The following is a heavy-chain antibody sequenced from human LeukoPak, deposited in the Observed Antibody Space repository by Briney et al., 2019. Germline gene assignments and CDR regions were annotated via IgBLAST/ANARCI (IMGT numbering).Heavy chain of an antibody. Sequence: PSETLSLTCTVSGGSISSYYWSWIRQPPGKGLEWIGYIYYSGSTNYNPSLKSRVTISVDTSKNQFSLKLSSVTAADTAVYYCAREQRGYSYGSLDYWGQGTLVTVSS. D-gene: IGHD5-18*01. J-gene: IGHJ4*02. V-gene: IGHV4-59*12. CDR3: AREQRGYSYGSLDY. CDR2: IYYSGST. CDR1: GGSISSYY.